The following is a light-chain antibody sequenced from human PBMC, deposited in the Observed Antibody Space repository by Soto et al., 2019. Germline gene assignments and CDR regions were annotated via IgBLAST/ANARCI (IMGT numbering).Light chain of an antibody. CDR2: EVS. CDR3: GSFTSINTFV. V-gene: IGLV2-18*02. J-gene: IGLJ1*01. Sequence: QSVLTQPPSVSGSPGQSVTISCTGSSSDVGSYNRVSWYQQPPGTAPKLMIYEVSDRPSGVPDRFSGSKSGNTASLTISGLQAEDEADYYCGSFTSINTFVFGPGTKVTVL. CDR1: SSDVGSYNR.